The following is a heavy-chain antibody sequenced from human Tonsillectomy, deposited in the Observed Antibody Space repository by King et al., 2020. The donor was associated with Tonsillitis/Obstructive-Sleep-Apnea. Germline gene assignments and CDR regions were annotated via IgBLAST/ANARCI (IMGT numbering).Heavy chain of an antibody. D-gene: IGHD2-15*01. CDR2: IKNDGSST. V-gene: IGHV3-74*01. CDR3: ARGDRVAQGDYGMDV. CDR1: GFTFSSYW. J-gene: IGHJ6*02. Sequence: VQLVESGGGLVQPGGSLRLSCAASGFTFSSYWMHWVRQAPGKGQVWVSRIKNDGSSTSYADSVKGRFTISRDNAKNTLSLQMNSLRAEDTAVDYCARGDRVAQGDYGMDVWGQGTTVTVSS.